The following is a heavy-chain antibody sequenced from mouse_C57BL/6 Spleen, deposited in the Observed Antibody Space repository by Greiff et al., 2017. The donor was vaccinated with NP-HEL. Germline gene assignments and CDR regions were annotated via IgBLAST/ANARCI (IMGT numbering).Heavy chain of an antibody. CDR2: IYPGSGNT. CDR1: GYTFTDYY. V-gene: IGHV1-76*01. CDR3: ARSDFTWYFDV. J-gene: IGHJ1*03. Sequence: VQLQQSGAELVRPGASVKLSCKASGYTFTDYYINWVKQRPGQGLEWIARIYPGSGNTYYNEKFKGKATLTAEKSSSTAYMQLSSLTSEDSAVYFCARSDFTWYFDVWGTGTTVTVSS.